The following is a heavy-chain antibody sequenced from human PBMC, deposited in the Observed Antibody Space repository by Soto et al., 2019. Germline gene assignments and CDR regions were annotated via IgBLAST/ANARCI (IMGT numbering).Heavy chain of an antibody. CDR2: ISYDGNNK. Sequence: QVQLVESGGGVVQPGKSLRLSCAASGFTFSSYALHWVRQAPGKGLEWVAVISYDGNNKYYADSVKGRFTISRDNSKNTLYLQMNSLRAEDTAVYYCARDLVGGSYRNSDYWGQGTLVTVSS. D-gene: IGHD3-16*02. J-gene: IGHJ4*02. V-gene: IGHV3-30-3*01. CDR3: ARDLVGGSYRNSDY. CDR1: GFTFSSYA.